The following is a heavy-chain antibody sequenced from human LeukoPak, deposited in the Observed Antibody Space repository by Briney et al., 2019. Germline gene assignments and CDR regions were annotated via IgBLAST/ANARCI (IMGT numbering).Heavy chain of an antibody. CDR3: ARVGTFSSSWYSSNWFDP. D-gene: IGHD6-13*01. J-gene: IGHJ5*02. Sequence: SETLSLTCTVSGDSISSYFWSWIRQPPGKGLEWIGYIYYSGSTNYNPSLKSRVTISVDTSKNQFSLKLSSVTAADTAVYYCARVGTFSSSWYSSNWFDPWGQGTLVTVSS. V-gene: IGHV4-59*01. CDR2: IYYSGST. CDR1: GDSISSYF.